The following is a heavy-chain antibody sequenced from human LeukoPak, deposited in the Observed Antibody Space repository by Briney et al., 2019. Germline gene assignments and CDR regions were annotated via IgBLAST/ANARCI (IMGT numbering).Heavy chain of an antibody. CDR1: GYTFTSYG. D-gene: IGHD6-13*01. V-gene: IGHV1-2*02. CDR3: ARDNPEYSSSGYYFDY. J-gene: IGHJ4*02. CDR2: INPNSGGT. Sequence: ASVKVSCKASGYTFTSYGISWVRQAPGQGLEWMGWINPNSGGTNYAQKFQGRVTMTRDTSISTAYMELSRLRSDDTAVYYCARDNPEYSSSGYYFDYWGQGTLVTVSS.